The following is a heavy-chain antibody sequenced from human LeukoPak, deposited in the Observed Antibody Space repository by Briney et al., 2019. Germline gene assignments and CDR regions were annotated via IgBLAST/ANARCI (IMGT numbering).Heavy chain of an antibody. D-gene: IGHD3-10*01. CDR1: GFTFSSYG. CDR2: ISYDGSNK. J-gene: IGHJ4*02. Sequence: GGSLRLSCAASGFTFSSYGMHWVRQAPGKGLEWVAVISYDGSNKYYADSVKGRFTISRDNSKNTLYLQMNSLRAEDTAVYYCAKDGMVRGVTSNFDYWAREPWSPSPQ. V-gene: IGHV3-30*18. CDR3: AKDGMVRGVTSNFDY.